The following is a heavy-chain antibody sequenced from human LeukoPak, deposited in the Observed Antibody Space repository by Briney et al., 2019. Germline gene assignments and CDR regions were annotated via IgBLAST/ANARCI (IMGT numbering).Heavy chain of an antibody. CDR1: GITFSNYA. CDR3: AKSYTGSWYFDY. D-gene: IGHD6-13*01. J-gene: IGHJ4*02. V-gene: IGHV3-23*01. CDR2: ITNSGGST. Sequence: GGSPRLSCAASGITFSNYAMSWVRQAPGKGLEWVSYITNSGGSTYYAPSVKGRFTISRDNSKNTLYLHMNSLRAEDTAVYYCAKSYTGSWYFDYWGQGTLVTVSS.